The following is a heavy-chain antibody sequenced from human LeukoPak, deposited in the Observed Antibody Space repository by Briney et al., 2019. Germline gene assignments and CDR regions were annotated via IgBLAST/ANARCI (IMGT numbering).Heavy chain of an antibody. CDR3: ARDAYYYYGSGSPIRAFDI. Sequence: ASVKVSCKASGYTFASYGISWVRQAPGQALEGMGWMSVYNGNTNYAQKLQGRVTMTTDTSTSTAYMELRSLRSDDTAVYYCARDAYYYYGSGSPIRAFDIWGQGTMVSVSS. J-gene: IGHJ3*02. CDR2: MSVYNGNT. CDR1: GYTFASYG. V-gene: IGHV1-18*01. D-gene: IGHD3-10*01.